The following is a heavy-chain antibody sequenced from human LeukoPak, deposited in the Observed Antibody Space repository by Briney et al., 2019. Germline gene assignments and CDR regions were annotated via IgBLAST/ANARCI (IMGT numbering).Heavy chain of an antibody. J-gene: IGHJ6*03. V-gene: IGHV4-59*08. Sequence: SETLSLTCTVSGGSISAYYWSWIRQPPGKGLEWIGYIYYGGSTNYNPSLKSRVTISVDTSKTQFSLNLSSVTAADTAVYYCARTIVVTYSGFYYYYMDVWGKGTTVTVSS. CDR1: GGSISAYY. CDR3: ARTIVVTYSGFYYYYMDV. CDR2: IYYGGST. D-gene: IGHD2-2*01.